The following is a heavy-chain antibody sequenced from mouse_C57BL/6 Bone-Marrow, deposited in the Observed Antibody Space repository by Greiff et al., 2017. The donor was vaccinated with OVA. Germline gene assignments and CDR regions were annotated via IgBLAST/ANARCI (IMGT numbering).Heavy chain of an antibody. Sequence: DVQLVESGGGLVKPGGSLKLSCAASGFTFSSYAMSWVRQTPEKRLEWVATISDGGSYTYYPDNVKGRFTISRDNAKNNLYLQMSHLKSEDTAVYYCARGGSKRAWFAYWGQGTLVTVSA. V-gene: IGHV5-4*01. CDR2: ISDGGSYT. D-gene: IGHD1-1*01. CDR3: ARGGSKRAWFAY. CDR1: GFTFSSYA. J-gene: IGHJ3*01.